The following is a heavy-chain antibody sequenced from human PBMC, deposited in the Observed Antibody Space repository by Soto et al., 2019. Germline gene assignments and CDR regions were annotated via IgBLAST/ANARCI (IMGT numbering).Heavy chain of an antibody. CDR2: ISGSGGST. Sequence: EVQLLESGGGLVQPGGSLRLSCAASGFTFSSYAMRWVRQAPGKGLEWVSAISGSGGSTYYADSVKGRFTISRDNSKNPRYLKMNGRGAEDTALYNGGGRGSGSYYDSGGREPLVTFSS. D-gene: IGHD1-26*01. CDR3: GGRGSGSYYDS. V-gene: IGHV3-23*01. J-gene: IGHJ4*02. CDR1: GFTFSSYA.